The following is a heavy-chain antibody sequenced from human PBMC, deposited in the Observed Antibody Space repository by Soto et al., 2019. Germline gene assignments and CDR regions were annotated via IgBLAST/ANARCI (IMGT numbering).Heavy chain of an antibody. CDR1: GYTFTGYY. J-gene: IGHJ6*02. Sequence: ASVKVSCKASGYTFTGYYMHWVRQAPGQGLEWMGWINPNSGGTNYAQKFQGWVTMTRDTSISTAYMELSRLRSDDTAVYYCARDLNDILFGFSYVMAFWGQGTTDTVSS. D-gene: IGHD3-9*01. CDR3: ARDLNDILFGFSYVMAF. V-gene: IGHV1-2*04. CDR2: INPNSGGT.